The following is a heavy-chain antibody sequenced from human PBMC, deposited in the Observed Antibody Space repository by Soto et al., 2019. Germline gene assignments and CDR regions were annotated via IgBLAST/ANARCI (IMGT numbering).Heavy chain of an antibody. J-gene: IGHJ6*02. V-gene: IGHV3-30*03. D-gene: IGHD6-13*01. CDR2: ISYDGSNK. CDR3: VAALYSPLYYYGMDV. Sequence: QVQLVESGGGVVQPGRSLRLSCAASGFTFSSYGMHWVRQAPGKGLEWVAVISYDGSNKYYADSVKGRFTISRDNSKNTLYLQMNCLRAEDTAVYYCVAALYSPLYYYGMDVWGQGTTVTDS. CDR1: GFTFSSYG.